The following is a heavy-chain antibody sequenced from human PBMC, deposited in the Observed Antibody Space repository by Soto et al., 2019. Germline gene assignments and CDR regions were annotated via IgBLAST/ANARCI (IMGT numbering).Heavy chain of an antibody. Sequence: EVQLLESGGDVVRPGGSLRLSCAASGFTFSSYGMGWVRQAPGKGLEWVAGVSRAGTYTFYADSVRGRFSISRDNSRVTVDLYMNALRGDDTAVYFCLKYTVTEDLGESWGQGTLVSVSS. CDR3: LKYTVTEDLGES. V-gene: IGHV3-23*01. J-gene: IGHJ5*02. CDR2: VSRAGTYT. CDR1: GFTFSSYG. D-gene: IGHD3-16*01.